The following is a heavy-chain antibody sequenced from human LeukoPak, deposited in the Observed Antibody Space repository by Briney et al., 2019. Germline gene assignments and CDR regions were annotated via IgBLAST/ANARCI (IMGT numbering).Heavy chain of an antibody. V-gene: IGHV3-74*01. CDR1: GFTFSSYW. Sequence: GSLRLSCAASGFTFSSYWMHWVRQAPGKGLVWVSRINPDGSATSYADSVKGRFTISRDNAKNTLYLQMNSLRAEDTAVYYCTRSLVAPDNYWGQGTLVTVSS. J-gene: IGHJ4*02. CDR3: TRSLVAPDNY. CDR2: INPDGSAT. D-gene: IGHD2-21*01.